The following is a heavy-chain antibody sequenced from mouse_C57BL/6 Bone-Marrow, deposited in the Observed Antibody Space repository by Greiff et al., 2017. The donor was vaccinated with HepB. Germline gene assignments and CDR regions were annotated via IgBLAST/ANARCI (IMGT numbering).Heavy chain of an antibody. V-gene: IGHV1-59*01. CDR1: GYTFTSYW. D-gene: IGHD1-1*01. Sequence: QVQLQQPGAELVRPGTSVKLSCKASGYTFTSYWMHWVKQRPGQGLECIGVIDPSDSYTNYNQKFKGKATLTVDTSSSTAYMQLSSLTSEDSAVYYCARSSGYYYGSSWFAYWGQGTLVTVSA. J-gene: IGHJ3*01. CDR3: ARSSGYYYGSSWFAY. CDR2: IDPSDSYT.